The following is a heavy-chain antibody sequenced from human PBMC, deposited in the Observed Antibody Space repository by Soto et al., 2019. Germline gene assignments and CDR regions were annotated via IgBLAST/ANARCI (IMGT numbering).Heavy chain of an antibody. CDR2: ISSSSSYI. J-gene: IGHJ4*02. V-gene: IGHV3-21*01. CDR3: ARVGAAAYDY. CDR1: GFTFSSYI. Sequence: PGGSLRRSCAASGFTFSSYIMNWVRQAPGKGLEWVSSISSSSSYIYYADSVNGRFTISRDNAKNSLYLQMNSLRAEDTAVYYCARVGAAAYDYWGQGTLVTVSS. D-gene: IGHD6-13*01.